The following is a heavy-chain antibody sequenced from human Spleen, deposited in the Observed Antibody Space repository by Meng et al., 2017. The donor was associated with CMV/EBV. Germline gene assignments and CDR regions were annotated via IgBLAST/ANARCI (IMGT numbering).Heavy chain of an antibody. CDR2: IQTIAEGGTT. CDR1: GFTFTNSY. Sequence: AASGFTFTNSYMNWVRQAPGKGLEWVGRIQTIAEGGTTDYIAPVKGRFTISRDDSENTVYLQMNSLKTKDTAVYYCTSGNGKSDCDYWGQGTLVTVSS. J-gene: IGHJ4*02. V-gene: IGHV3-15*07. CDR3: TSGNGKSDCDY.